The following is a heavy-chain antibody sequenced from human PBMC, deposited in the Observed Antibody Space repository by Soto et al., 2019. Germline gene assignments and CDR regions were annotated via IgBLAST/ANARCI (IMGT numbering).Heavy chain of an antibody. D-gene: IGHD2-21*02. CDR3: ARAAPKSDSYYYYGMDV. CDR1: GGSVSSSSYY. CDR2: IYYSGST. V-gene: IGHV4-61*01. Sequence: SETLSLTCTVSGGSVSSSSYYWSWIRQPPGKGLEWIGYIYYSGSTNYNPSLKRRVTISVDTSKNQFSLKLSSVTAAHTAVYYCARAAPKSDSYYYYGMDVWGQGTTVTVSS. J-gene: IGHJ6*02.